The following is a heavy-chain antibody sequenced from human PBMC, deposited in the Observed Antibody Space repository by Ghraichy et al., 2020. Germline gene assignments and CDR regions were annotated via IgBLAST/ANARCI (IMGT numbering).Heavy chain of an antibody. V-gene: IGHV4-59*01. J-gene: IGHJ4*02. CDR1: GGSISGFY. CDR2: VYYSGST. D-gene: IGHD2-15*01. Sequence: LTCTVSGGSISGFYWSWIRQPPGKGLEWIGYVYYSGSTSYNPSLKSRVTISVDTSKNQFSLKLSSVTAADTAVYYCARRGSAAYPFDYWGQGTLVTVSS. CDR3: ARRGSAAYPFDY.